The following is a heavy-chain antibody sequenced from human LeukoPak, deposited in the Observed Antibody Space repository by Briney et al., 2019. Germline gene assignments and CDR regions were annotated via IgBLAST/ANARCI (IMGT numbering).Heavy chain of an antibody. CDR3: AKETSIHFDD. CDR2: ISYDGSNE. V-gene: IGHV3-30*18. CDR1: KFTFSSYW. D-gene: IGHD5-18*01. Sequence: GGSLRLSCVASKFTFSSYWMSWVRQAPGKGLEWVAVISYDGSNEYSADSVKGRFTISRDNSKNTLYLQMNSLRPEDTAVYYCAKETSIHFDDWGQGTLVTVSS. J-gene: IGHJ4*02.